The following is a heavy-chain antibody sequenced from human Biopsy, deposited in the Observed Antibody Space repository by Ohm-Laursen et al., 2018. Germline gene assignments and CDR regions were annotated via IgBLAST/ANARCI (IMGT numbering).Heavy chain of an antibody. CDR1: GFIFSTYV. V-gene: IGHV3-30*03. CDR3: AGNYGDYYFDF. CDR2: ISYDGSNI. D-gene: IGHD3-10*01. Sequence: SPRLSCAAAGFIFSTYVMHWVRQAPGKGLEWVALISYDGSNIHYAVSVKGRFTISRDNSKNTLYLQMNSLRAEDTAIYSCAGNYGDYYFDFWGRGTLVTVSS. J-gene: IGHJ4*02.